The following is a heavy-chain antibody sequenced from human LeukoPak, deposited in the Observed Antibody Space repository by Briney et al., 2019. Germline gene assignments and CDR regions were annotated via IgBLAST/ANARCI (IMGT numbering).Heavy chain of an antibody. V-gene: IGHV1-24*01. Sequence: GASVKVSCKVSGYTLTELSMHWVRQAPGKGLEWMGGFDPEDGETIYAQKFQGRVTMTEDTSTDTAYMELSSLRSEDMAVYYCATGRIVVVTHGAFDIWGQGTMVTVSS. J-gene: IGHJ3*02. CDR1: GYTLTELS. CDR3: ATGRIVVVTHGAFDI. D-gene: IGHD3-22*01. CDR2: FDPEDGET.